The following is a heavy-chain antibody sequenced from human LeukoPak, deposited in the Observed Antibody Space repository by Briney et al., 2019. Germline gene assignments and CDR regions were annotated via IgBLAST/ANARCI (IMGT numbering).Heavy chain of an antibody. CDR1: GASVSRGYYH. CDR3: ARFKSSGWYYFDN. D-gene: IGHD6-19*01. Sequence: PSETLSLTCTVSGASVSRGYYHWTWIRQPPGKGLEWIGDIYASGTTSLSYDPSLRGRATVSVDTSKNQVSLSLTSVTAADTAVYFCARFKSSGWYYFDNWGQGILVTVSS. J-gene: IGHJ4*02. V-gene: IGHV4-61*01. CDR2: IYASGTTSL.